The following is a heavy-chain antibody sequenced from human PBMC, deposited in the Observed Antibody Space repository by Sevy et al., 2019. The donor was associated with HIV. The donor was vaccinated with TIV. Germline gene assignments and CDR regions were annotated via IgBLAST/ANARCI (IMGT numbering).Heavy chain of an antibody. CDR1: GGSISSSSYY. CDR2: IYYSGST. V-gene: IGHV4-39*01. D-gene: IGHD3-3*01. Sequence: SETLSLTCTVSGGSISSSSYYWGWIRQPPGKGLEWIGSIYYSGSTYYNPSLKSRVTKSVDTSKNQFSLKLSSVTAADTAVYYCARLDFWSGYPYFDYWGQGTLVTVSS. CDR3: ARLDFWSGYPYFDY. J-gene: IGHJ4*02.